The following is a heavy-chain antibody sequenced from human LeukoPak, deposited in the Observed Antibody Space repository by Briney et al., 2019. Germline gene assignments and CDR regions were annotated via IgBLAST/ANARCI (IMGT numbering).Heavy chain of an antibody. CDR3: ASSFDGYYYDSSGYYLSWFDP. D-gene: IGHD3-22*01. Sequence: PGGSLRLSCAASGFTFSTFAMIWVRQPPGKGLEWVSSIFPSGGEIHYADSVRGRFTISRDNAKNSLYLQMNSLRAEDTAVYYCASSFDGYYYDSSGYYLSWFDPWGQGTLVTVSS. CDR2: IFPSGGEI. V-gene: IGHV3-23*01. CDR1: GFTFSTFA. J-gene: IGHJ5*02.